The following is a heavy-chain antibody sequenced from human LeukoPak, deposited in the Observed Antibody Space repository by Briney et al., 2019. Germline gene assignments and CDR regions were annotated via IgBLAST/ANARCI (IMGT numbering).Heavy chain of an antibody. Sequence: SETLSLTCSVSGDSFSSTYYWVWIRQPPGKGLEWIGSWYVGGSTPYNSSLKSRLTVSVDTSKNQFSLKLSSVTAADTAVYYCARVHYDFWSGYYTTPHDAFDIWGQGTMVTVSS. CDR1: GDSFSSTYY. V-gene: IGHV4-38-2*02. CDR2: WYVGGST. D-gene: IGHD3-3*01. J-gene: IGHJ3*02. CDR3: ARVHYDFWSGYYTTPHDAFDI.